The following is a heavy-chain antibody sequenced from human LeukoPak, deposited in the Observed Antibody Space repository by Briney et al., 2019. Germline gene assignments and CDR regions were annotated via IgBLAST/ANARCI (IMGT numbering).Heavy chain of an antibody. CDR2: IYYSGST. Sequence: PSETLSLTCTVSGGSISSYYWSWIRQPPGKGLEWIGYIYYSGSTNYNPSLKSRVTISVDTSKNQFSLKLSSVTAADTAVYYCARARPMGGNGQYSSGWYGIDYWGQGTLVTVSS. D-gene: IGHD6-19*01. CDR1: GGSISSYY. CDR3: ARARPMGGNGQYSSGWYGIDY. V-gene: IGHV4-59*01. J-gene: IGHJ4*02.